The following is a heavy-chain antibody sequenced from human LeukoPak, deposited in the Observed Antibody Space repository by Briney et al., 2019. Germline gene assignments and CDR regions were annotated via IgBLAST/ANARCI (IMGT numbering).Heavy chain of an antibody. D-gene: IGHD6-6*01. V-gene: IGHV3-23*01. Sequence: GGSLRLSCAASGFTFSSYAMSWVRQAPGKGLEWVSAISGSGSSTYYADSVKGRFTISRDNSKNTLYLQMNSLRAEETAVYYCAKARGIAPHLDYWGQGTLVTVSS. CDR1: GFTFSSYA. CDR2: ISGSGSST. J-gene: IGHJ4*02. CDR3: AKARGIAPHLDY.